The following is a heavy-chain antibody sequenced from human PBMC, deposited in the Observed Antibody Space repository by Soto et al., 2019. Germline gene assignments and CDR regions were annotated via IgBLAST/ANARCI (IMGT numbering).Heavy chain of an antibody. D-gene: IGHD6-13*01. CDR1: GFTVRNNY. V-gene: IGHV3-66*01. J-gene: IGHJ4*02. CDR2: IFSGGST. Sequence: WGSLRLSCAASGFTVRNNYMSCVRQAQGKRLEWVSVIFSGGSTYYADSVKGRFTTSRDNSKNTLYLQMNSLRAEDTAVYYCAREESVCSSWYGFAHWGQGTLVTVSS. CDR3: AREESVCSSWYGFAH.